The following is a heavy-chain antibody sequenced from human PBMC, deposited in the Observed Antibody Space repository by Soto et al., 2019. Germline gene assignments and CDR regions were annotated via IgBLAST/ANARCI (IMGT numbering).Heavy chain of an antibody. D-gene: IGHD7-27*01. CDR1: GGSISSTNW. J-gene: IGHJ3*02. Sequence: QVQLQESGPGLVKPSGTLSLTCAVSGGSISSTNWWSWVRQPPGKGLEWIGEIYLSGSTNYNPSLRGRVTISVDKSKIQFSLNLSSVTAADTAVYYCARVSNWDTFDIWGQGTMVTVSS. CDR3: ARVSNWDTFDI. CDR2: IYLSGST. V-gene: IGHV4-4*02.